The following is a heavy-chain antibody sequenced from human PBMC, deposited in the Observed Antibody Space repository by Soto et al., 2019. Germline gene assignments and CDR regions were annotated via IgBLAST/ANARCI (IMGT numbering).Heavy chain of an antibody. J-gene: IGHJ5*02. CDR1: GGSISSGDYY. D-gene: IGHD2-2*01. Sequence: QVQLQESGPGLVKPSQTLSLTCTVSGGSISSGDYYWTWIRQPPGKGLEWIGYIYYNGNTYYNPSLKSRVTVSVDTSKNQFSLKLSSVTAADTAVYYCARVGHQLLSPYNWFDPWGQGTLVTVSS. CDR2: IYYNGNT. CDR3: ARVGHQLLSPYNWFDP. V-gene: IGHV4-30-4*01.